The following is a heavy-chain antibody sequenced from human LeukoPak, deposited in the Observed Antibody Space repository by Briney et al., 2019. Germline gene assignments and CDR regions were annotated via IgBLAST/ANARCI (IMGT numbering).Heavy chain of an antibody. V-gene: IGHV4-59*12. Sequence: KPSETLSLTCTVSGGSISSYYWSWIRQPPGKGLEWIGYIYHSGSTYYNPSLKSRVTISVDRSKNQFSLKLSSVTAADTAVYYCARGTSDFDIWGQGTMVTVSS. CDR3: ARGTSDFDI. J-gene: IGHJ3*02. D-gene: IGHD3-10*01. CDR1: GGSISSYY. CDR2: IYHSGST.